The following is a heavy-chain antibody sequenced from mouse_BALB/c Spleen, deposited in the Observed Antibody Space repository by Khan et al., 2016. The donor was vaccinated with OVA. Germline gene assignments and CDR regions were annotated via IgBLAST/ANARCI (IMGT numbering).Heavy chain of an antibody. CDR2: IWAGGST. CDR3: ARPYYGSAWFAY. D-gene: IGHD1-1*01. J-gene: IGHJ3*01. V-gene: IGHV2-9*02. CDR1: GFSLTTYG. Sequence: QVQLKQSGPGLVAPSQTLSITCPVSGFSLTTYGVHWVRQPPGKGLEWLGVIWAGGSTNYNSALMSRLSIIKDNSKSQVFLKMNSLQTDDTAIYYCARPYYGSAWFAYWGQGTLVTVSA.